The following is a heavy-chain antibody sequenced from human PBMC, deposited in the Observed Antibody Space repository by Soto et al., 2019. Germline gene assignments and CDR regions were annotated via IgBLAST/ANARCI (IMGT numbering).Heavy chain of an antibody. D-gene: IGHD2-8*02. CDR1: GFISSTYG. V-gene: IGHV3-30*18. CDR2: ISYDGSNQ. CDR3: AKSWSGSQGAFDM. J-gene: IGHJ3*02. Sequence: QVQLVESGGGVVQPGRSLRLSCAASGFISSTYGMHWVRQAPGKGLEWVAVISYDGSNQYYEDSVKGRFTISIDNSKNTRYLQMNSLRVEDTAVYYCAKSWSGSQGAFDMWGQGTMVTVSA.